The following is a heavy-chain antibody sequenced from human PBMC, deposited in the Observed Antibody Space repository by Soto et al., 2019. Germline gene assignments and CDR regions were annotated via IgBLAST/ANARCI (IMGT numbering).Heavy chain of an antibody. CDR1: GGSVSSGSYY. CDR3: ASQPLSKDIVVVPAAIPHYYYYGMDV. CDR2: IYYSGST. V-gene: IGHV4-61*01. D-gene: IGHD2-2*02. J-gene: IGHJ6*02. Sequence: QVQLQESGPGLVKPSETLSLTCTVSGGSVSSGSYYWSWIRQPPGKGLEWIGYIYYSGSTNYNPSLKSRVTISVDTSKNQFSLKLSSVTAADTAVYYCASQPLSKDIVVVPAAIPHYYYYGMDVWGQGTTVTVSS.